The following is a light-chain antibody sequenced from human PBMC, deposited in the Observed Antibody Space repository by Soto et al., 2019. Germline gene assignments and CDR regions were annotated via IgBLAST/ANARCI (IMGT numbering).Light chain of an antibody. J-gene: IGKJ1*01. Sequence: DIQLTQSPASLSSSARERFTITCRASQGIITYLNWYQQKPGKAPNLLIYSSSTLQSGVPSRFSGSGSGTDFTLTISSLQPEDFATYYCQQSFSSRWTFGQGTKVDIK. CDR3: QQSFSSRWT. V-gene: IGKV1-39*01. CDR2: SSS. CDR1: QGIITY.